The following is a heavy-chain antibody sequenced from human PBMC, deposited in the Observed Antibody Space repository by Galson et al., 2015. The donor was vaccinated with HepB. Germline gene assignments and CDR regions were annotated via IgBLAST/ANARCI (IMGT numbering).Heavy chain of an antibody. Sequence: SLRLSCAASGFTFSSYAMHRVRQAPGKGLEWVAVISYDGSNKHYADSVKGRFTISRDNSKNTLYLQMNSLRAEDTAVYYCARDRATVVTRTKWYFDLWGRGTLVTVSS. V-gene: IGHV3-30*04. CDR1: GFTFSSYA. D-gene: IGHD4-23*01. CDR2: ISYDGSNK. CDR3: ARDRATVVTRTKWYFDL. J-gene: IGHJ2*01.